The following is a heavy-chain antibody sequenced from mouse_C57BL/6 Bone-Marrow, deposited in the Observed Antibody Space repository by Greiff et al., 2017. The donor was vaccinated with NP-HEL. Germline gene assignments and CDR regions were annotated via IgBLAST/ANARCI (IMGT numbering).Heavy chain of an antibody. V-gene: IGHV1-15*01. D-gene: IGHD2-2*01. J-gene: IGHJ3*01. CDR2: IDPETGGT. CDR1: GYTFTDYE. CDR3: TRRYYGYDGGFAY. Sequence: QVQLQQSGAELVRPGASVTLSCKASGYTFTDYEMHWVKQTPVHGLEWIGAIDPETGGTAYNQKFKGKAILTADKSSSTAYMELRSLTSEDSAVYYCTRRYYGYDGGFAYWGQGTLVTVSA.